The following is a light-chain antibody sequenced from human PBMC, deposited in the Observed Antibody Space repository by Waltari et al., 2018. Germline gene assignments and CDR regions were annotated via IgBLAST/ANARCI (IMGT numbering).Light chain of an antibody. CDR1: TGAVTSGHY. Sequence: QAVVTQEPSLTVSPGGTVTLTCGPSTGAVTSGHYPYWFQQNPGQAPRTLIYDTSNKHSWTPARFSGSLLGGKAALTLSGAQREDEAEYYCLLFYSGARVFGGGTKVTVL. CDR2: DTS. V-gene: IGLV7-46*01. J-gene: IGLJ3*02. CDR3: LLFYSGARV.